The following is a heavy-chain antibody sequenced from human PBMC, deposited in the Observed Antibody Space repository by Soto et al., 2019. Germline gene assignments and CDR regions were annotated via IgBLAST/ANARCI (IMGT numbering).Heavy chain of an antibody. CDR3: ARTGVRGYYGGNWFDP. V-gene: IGHV4-28*01. CDR2: IYYSGST. Sequence: SETLSLTCAVSGYSISSSNWWGWIRQPPGKGLEWIGYIYYSGSTYYNPSLKSRVTMSVDTSKNQFSLKLSSVTAVDTAVYYCARTGVRGYYGGNWFDPWGQGTLVTVSS. D-gene: IGHD3-3*01. CDR1: GYSISSSNW. J-gene: IGHJ5*02.